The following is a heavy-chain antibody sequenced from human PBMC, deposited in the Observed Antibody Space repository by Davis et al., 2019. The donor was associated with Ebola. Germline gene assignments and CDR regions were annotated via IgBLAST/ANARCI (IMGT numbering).Heavy chain of an antibody. V-gene: IGHV1-69*04. Sequence: AASVKVSCNASGGTFSTYDINWVRQAPGQGLEWMGRIIPMVGTATYAQKFQGRVTITADKSTSTAYMEMSGLRSEDTAVYYCARDLGRYDDHWGQGTLVTVSS. J-gene: IGHJ4*02. CDR1: GGTFSTYD. D-gene: IGHD1-26*01. CDR2: IIPMVGTA. CDR3: ARDLGRYDDH.